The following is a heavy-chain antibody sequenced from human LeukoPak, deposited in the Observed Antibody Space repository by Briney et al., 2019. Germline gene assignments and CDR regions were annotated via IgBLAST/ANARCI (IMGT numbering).Heavy chain of an antibody. D-gene: IGHD3-3*02. J-gene: IGHJ2*01. CDR2: IYSGATT. CDR3: ARVGDHFHWNLDL. V-gene: IGHV3-53*01. CDR1: GFTLSTYY. Sequence: GGSLRLSCAASGFTLSTYYMNWVRQAPGKGLEWVSIIYSGATTYYADSVKGRFTISRDTSKNTVSLQMNSLRADDTAVYFCARVGDHFHWNLDLWGRGTLVTVSS.